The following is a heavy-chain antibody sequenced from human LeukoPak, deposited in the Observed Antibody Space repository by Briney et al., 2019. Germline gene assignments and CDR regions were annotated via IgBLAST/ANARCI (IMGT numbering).Heavy chain of an antibody. CDR3: ARRVGGFGYFDY. J-gene: IGHJ4*02. D-gene: IGHD3-10*01. CDR1: GGSITTYY. Sequence: PSETLSLTCTVSGGSITTYYWSWIRRPPEKGLEWIGYTYYTGSTIYNPSLKSRVTISVDTSNNQFSLKLTSVTAADTAVYYCARRVGGFGYFDYWGQGTLVTVSS. V-gene: IGHV4-59*01. CDR2: TYYTGST.